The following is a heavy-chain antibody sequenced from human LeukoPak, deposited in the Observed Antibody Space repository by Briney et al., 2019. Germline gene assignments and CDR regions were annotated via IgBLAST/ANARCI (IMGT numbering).Heavy chain of an antibody. CDR2: LYSGGRT. CDR3: ARQATNYFHS. Sequence: GGSLRLSCAASGFTVRRNYLRWIRPAPGHALDLPPVLYSGGRTYYADSVQGRFTMSRDNSKKTLELRMNSLRAQDTPVYYCARQATNYFHSWGQGTLVTVSS. V-gene: IGHV3-53*01. CDR1: GFTVRRNY. J-gene: IGHJ4*02. D-gene: IGHD5-24*01.